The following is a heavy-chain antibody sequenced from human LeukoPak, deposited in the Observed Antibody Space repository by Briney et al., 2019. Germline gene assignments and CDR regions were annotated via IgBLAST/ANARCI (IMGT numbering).Heavy chain of an antibody. CDR2: IYPGGSET. D-gene: IGHD2-21*02. CDR3: ARHSGDDFATFDY. V-gene: IGHV5-51*01. J-gene: IGHJ4*02. Sequence: GESLKISCKGLGYDFSTYWNAWVRQRPGKGLEWMGIIYPGGSETRYDPSFQGQVTISADKSISTAYLQWSSLKASDTAMYYCARHSGDDFATFDYWGQGTLVTVSS. CDR1: GYDFSTYW.